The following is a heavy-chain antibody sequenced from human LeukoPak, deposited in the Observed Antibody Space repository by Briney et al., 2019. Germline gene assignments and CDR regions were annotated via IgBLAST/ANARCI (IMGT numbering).Heavy chain of an antibody. CDR1: GFTFSDYW. V-gene: IGHV3-7*04. CDR2: INQDGREQ. J-gene: IGHJ4*02. CDR3: AGGALDY. Sequence: PGGSLRLSCVASGFTFSDYWMTWVRQAPGQGLEGVAKINQDGREQHFVDSVKGRFTISRDNAKNSLYLQMDSLRGEDTAVYYCAGGALDYWGQGTLVTVSS.